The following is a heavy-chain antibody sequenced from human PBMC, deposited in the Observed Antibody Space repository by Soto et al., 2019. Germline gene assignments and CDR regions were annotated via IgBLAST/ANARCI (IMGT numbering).Heavy chain of an antibody. Sequence: QVQLQESGPGLVKPSETLSLTCTVSGGSISSYYWSWIRQPPGKGLEWIGYIYYSGSTNYNPSPKSRVTISVDTSKNQFSLKLSSVTAADTAVYYCARRGKSFAGMDVWGQGTTVTVSS. CDR2: IYYSGST. CDR3: ARRGKSFAGMDV. V-gene: IGHV4-59*01. J-gene: IGHJ6*02. CDR1: GGSISSYY.